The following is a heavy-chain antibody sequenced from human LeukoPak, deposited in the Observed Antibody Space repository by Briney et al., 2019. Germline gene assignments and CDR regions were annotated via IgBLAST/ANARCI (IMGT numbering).Heavy chain of an antibody. Sequence: GGSLRLSCAVSGFTISSDAISRGRQAPGKGLEWVSAMSGIAGSTYYADSVNGRITIPRDNSKHMLYLEMNSLRAEDTAVYYCAKDGERFLEWSPPLGYWGQGTLVTVSS. CDR2: MSGIAGST. CDR1: GFTISSDA. J-gene: IGHJ4*02. V-gene: IGHV3-23*01. CDR3: AKDGERFLEWSPPLGY. D-gene: IGHD3-3*01.